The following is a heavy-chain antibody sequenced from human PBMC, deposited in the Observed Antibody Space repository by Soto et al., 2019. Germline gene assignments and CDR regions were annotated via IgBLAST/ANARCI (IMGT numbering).Heavy chain of an antibody. J-gene: IGHJ4*02. V-gene: IGHV2-5*02. CDR2: IYWDDDK. CDR3: AHRLRGGWGLYYFDY. Sequence: QITLKESGPTLVKPTQTLTLTCTFSGFSLSTSGVGVGWIRQPPGKALEWLALIYWDDDKRYSPSLKSRLTITKDTSKNQVVLTMTNMDPVDTATYYCAHRLRGGWGLYYFDYWGQGTLVTVSS. CDR1: GFSLSTSGVG. D-gene: IGHD2-15*01.